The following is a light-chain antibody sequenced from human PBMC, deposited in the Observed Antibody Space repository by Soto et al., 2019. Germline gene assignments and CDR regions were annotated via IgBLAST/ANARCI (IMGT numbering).Light chain of an antibody. CDR2: AAS. CDR1: QSISSY. CDR3: QQSYSTPRT. J-gene: IGKJ4*01. Sequence: DIQMTQSPSSLSASVGDRVSITCGASQSISSYLNWYQQKLGKAPKLLIYAASSLQSGVPSRFSGSGSGTDFTLTISSPQPEDFATYYCQQSYSTPRTFGGGTKVEIK. V-gene: IGKV1-39*01.